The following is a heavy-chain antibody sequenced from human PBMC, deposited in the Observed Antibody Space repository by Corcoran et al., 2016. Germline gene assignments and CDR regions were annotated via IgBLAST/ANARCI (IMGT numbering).Heavy chain of an antibody. V-gene: IGHV1-18*01. CDR2: ISAYNGKT. D-gene: IGHD3-3*01. J-gene: IGHJ4*02. CDR3: AISTMFGVDPPTDY. CDR1: GYTFTSYG. Sequence: QVQLVQSGAEVKKPGASVKVSCKASGYTFTSYGISWERQAPGKGLEWMGWISAYNGKTNYAQKLQGRVTMTTDTSTSTDYMELRSLRSDDTAVYYCAISTMFGVDPPTDYWGQGTLVTVSS.